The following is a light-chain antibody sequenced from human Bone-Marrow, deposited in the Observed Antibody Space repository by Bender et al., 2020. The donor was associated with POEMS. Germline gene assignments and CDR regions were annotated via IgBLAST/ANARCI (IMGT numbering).Light chain of an antibody. V-gene: IGLV2-8*01. CDR3: SSYAGTNNFVV. Sequence: QSALTQPASVSGSPGQSITISCTGTSSDVGDYNLVSWYQQYPGKAPKLIIYAVNQRPSGVPDRFSGSKSANTASLTVSGLQAEDEADYYCSSYAGTNNFVVFGGGTKLTVL. CDR1: SSDVGDYNL. CDR2: AVN. J-gene: IGLJ2*01.